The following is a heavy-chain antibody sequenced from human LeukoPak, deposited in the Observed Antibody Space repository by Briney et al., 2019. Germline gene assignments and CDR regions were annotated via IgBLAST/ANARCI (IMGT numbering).Heavy chain of an antibody. CDR1: GFTFSSNW. Sequence: GGSLRLSCAAAGFTFSSNWMSWVRQAPGKGLQWVANIKQDGSEKYYVDSVKGRFTISRDNAKNSLYLQMNSLRAEDTAVYYCARGALRFDPWGQGTLVTVSS. V-gene: IGHV3-7*05. CDR2: IKQDGSEK. J-gene: IGHJ5*02. CDR3: ARGALRFDP.